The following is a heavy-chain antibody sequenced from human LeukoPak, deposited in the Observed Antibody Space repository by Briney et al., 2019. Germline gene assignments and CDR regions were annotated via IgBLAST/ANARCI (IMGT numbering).Heavy chain of an antibody. CDR2: IYTSGST. J-gene: IGHJ4*02. V-gene: IGHV4-4*09. D-gene: IGHD6-13*01. Sequence: SETLSLTCTVSGGSISSYYWSWIRQPPGKGLEWIGYIYTSGSTNYNPSLKSRVTISVDTSKNQFSLKLSSVTAADTAVYYCARHRRWSSSSWSFDYWGRGTLVTVSS. CDR3: ARHRRWSSSSWSFDY. CDR1: GGSISSYY.